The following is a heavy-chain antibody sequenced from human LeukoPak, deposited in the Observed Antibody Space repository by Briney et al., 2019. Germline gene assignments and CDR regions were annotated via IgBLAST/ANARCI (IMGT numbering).Heavy chain of an antibody. J-gene: IGHJ4*02. Sequence: GGSLRLSCAASGFTFSSYAMSWVRQAPGKGLEWVSVISGSGGSTYYADSVKGRFTISRDNSKNTLYLQMNSLRAEDTAVYYCAKPFGKLEIVVVPAAFDYWGQGTLVTVSS. V-gene: IGHV3-23*01. CDR3: AKPFGKLEIVVVPAAFDY. CDR2: ISGSGGST. D-gene: IGHD2-2*01. CDR1: GFTFSSYA.